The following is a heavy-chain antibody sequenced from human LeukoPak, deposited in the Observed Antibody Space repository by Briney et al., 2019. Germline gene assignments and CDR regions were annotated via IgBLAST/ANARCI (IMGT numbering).Heavy chain of an antibody. CDR2: ISGSGGST. CDR1: GFTFSSYA. J-gene: IGHJ4*02. D-gene: IGHD3-9*01. CDR3: AKETDYDILTGHDY. V-gene: IGHV3-23*01. Sequence: HPGGSLRLSCAASGFTFSSYAMSWVRQAPGKGLEWVSAISGSGGSTYYADSVKGRFTISRDNSKNTLYPQMNSLRAEDTAVYYCAKETDYDILTGHDYWGQGTLVTVSS.